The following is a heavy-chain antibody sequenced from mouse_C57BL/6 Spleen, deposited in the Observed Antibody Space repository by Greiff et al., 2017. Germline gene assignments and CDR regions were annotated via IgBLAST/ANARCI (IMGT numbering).Heavy chain of an antibody. Sequence: VKLVESGPELVKPGASVKISCKASGYTFTDYYINWVKQRPGQGLEWIGWIFPGSGSTYYNEKFKGKATLTVDKSSSTAYMLLSSLTSEDSAVFFCARDYDYDEWYFDVWGTGTTVTVSS. CDR3: ARDYDYDEWYFDV. CDR1: GYTFTDYY. V-gene: IGHV1-75*01. D-gene: IGHD2-4*01. CDR2: IFPGSGST. J-gene: IGHJ1*03.